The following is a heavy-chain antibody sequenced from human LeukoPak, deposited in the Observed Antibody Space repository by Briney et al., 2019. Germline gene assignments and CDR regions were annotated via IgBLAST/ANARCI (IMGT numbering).Heavy chain of an antibody. J-gene: IGHJ4*02. Sequence: GGSLRLSCAASGFTFSTYAMSWVRQAPGKGLEWVSAISGSGGSTYYADSVKGRFTISRDNSNNTPYLQMNSLRAEDTAVYYCAKDQAPYGDYGKYYFDYWGQGALVTVSS. CDR2: ISGSGGST. CDR3: AKDQAPYGDYGKYYFDY. D-gene: IGHD4-17*01. CDR1: GFTFSTYA. V-gene: IGHV3-23*01.